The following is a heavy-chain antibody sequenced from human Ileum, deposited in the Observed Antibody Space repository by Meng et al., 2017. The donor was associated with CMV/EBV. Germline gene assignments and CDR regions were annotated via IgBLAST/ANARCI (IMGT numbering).Heavy chain of an antibody. D-gene: IGHD3-16*01. CDR3: ARDGGWRMRYATFGSYYFDF. CDR1: FSGHY. V-gene: IGHV4-34*01. Sequence: FSGHYWSWIRQSPGKGLEWIGEINHSGSTDYNPSLKSRVTISVDTSKNEFSLKLSYVTAADTAVYYCARDGGWRMRYATFGSYYFDFWGQGTLVTVSS. J-gene: IGHJ4*02. CDR2: INHSGST.